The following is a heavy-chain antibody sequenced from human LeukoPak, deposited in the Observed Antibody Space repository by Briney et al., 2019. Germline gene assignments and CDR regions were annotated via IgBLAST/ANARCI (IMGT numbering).Heavy chain of an antibody. V-gene: IGHV3-21*01. CDR3: ARDFGDYA. Sequence: GGSLRLSCAASGXTFSDYSMNWVRQAPGEGLEWVSSISRSSSYIYYADSVKGRFTISRDNAKNSLYLQMSSLRAEDTAVYYCARDFGDYAWGQGSLVTVSS. CDR1: GXTFSDYS. J-gene: IGHJ4*02. CDR2: ISRSSSYI. D-gene: IGHD4-17*01.